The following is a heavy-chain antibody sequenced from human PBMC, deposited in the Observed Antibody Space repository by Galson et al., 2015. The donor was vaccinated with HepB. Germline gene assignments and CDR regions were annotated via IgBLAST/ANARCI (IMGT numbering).Heavy chain of an antibody. J-gene: IGHJ4*02. CDR3: ARDQGHYGSPYYFDY. D-gene: IGHD4-17*01. CDR2: ISSSSSYI. V-gene: IGHV3-21*01. CDR1: GFAFSSYS. Sequence: SLRLSCAASGFAFSSYSMNWVRQAPGKGLEWVSSISSSSSYIYYADSVKGRFTISRDNAKNSLYLQMNSLRAEDTAVYYCARDQGHYGSPYYFDYWGQGTLVTVSS.